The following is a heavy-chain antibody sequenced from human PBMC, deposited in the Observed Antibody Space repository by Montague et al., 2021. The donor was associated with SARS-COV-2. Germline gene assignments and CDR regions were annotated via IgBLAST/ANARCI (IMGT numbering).Heavy chain of an antibody. Sequence: CAISGDSVSSNTAAWNWIRQSPSRGLEWLGRTYYRSKWYYDYAVSVKSRVTISPDTSMNQFSLQLSSVTPEDRAVYYCARDPRYSLSWPFDYWGQGTLVTVSS. CDR1: GDSVSSNTAA. J-gene: IGHJ4*02. CDR2: TYYRSKWYY. D-gene: IGHD6-13*01. CDR3: ARDPRYSLSWPFDY. V-gene: IGHV6-1*01.